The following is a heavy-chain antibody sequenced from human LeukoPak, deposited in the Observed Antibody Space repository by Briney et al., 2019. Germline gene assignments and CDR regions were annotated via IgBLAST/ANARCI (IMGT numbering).Heavy chain of an antibody. CDR1: GLTFSSYW. J-gene: IGHJ4*02. V-gene: IGHV3-7*01. D-gene: IGHD3-22*01. CDR3: ARRPGGYYDSNGILEYFEY. CDR2: IKEDGSEK. Sequence: GGSLRLSCAASGLTFSSYWMTWVRQAPGKGLEWVANIKEDGSEKYYVDSVKGRFTISRDNAKKSLYLQMNSLRAEDTAVYYCARRPGGYYDSNGILEYFEYWGQGTLVTVSS.